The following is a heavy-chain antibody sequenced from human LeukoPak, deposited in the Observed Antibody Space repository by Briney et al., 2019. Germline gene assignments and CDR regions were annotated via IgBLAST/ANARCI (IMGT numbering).Heavy chain of an antibody. CDR3: TRGRDCSGVSCYANWFDP. CDR2: ISSSSSYI. D-gene: IGHD2-15*01. CDR1: GFILSSYS. V-gene: IGHV3-21*06. J-gene: IGHJ5*02. Sequence: PGGSLRLSCGASGFILSSYSMHWVRQAPGKGLEWVSDISSSSSYIYYADSVRGRFTISRDNAKNSLYLQMDSLRGEDTAIYYCTRGRDCSGVSCYANWFDPWGQGALVTVSS.